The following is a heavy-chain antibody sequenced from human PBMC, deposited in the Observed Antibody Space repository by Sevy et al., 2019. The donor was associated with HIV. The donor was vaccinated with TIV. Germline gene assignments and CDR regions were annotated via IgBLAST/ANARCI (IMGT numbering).Heavy chain of an antibody. J-gene: IGHJ6*02. D-gene: IGHD5-18*01. CDR2: ISWNSGSI. CDR1: GFTFDDYA. V-gene: IGHV3-9*01. CDR3: AKASNGEAMANYYYYGMDV. Sequence: GGSLRLSCAASGFTFDDYAMHWVRQAPGKGLEWVSGISWNSGSIGYADSVKGRFTISRDKAKNSLYLQMNSLRAEDTALYYCAKASNGEAMANYYYYGMDVWGQGTTVTVSS.